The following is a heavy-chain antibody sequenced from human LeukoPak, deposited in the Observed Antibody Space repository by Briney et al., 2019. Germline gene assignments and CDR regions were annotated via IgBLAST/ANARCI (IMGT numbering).Heavy chain of an antibody. CDR1: GFTLDDYA. D-gene: IGHD6-19*01. J-gene: IGHJ4*02. CDR2: ISWNSGSI. CDR3: AKDRNEYSSGWYTGVGFDY. V-gene: IGHV3-9*01. Sequence: GRSLRLSCAASGFTLDDYAMHWVRQAPGKGLEWVSGISWNSGSIGYADSVKGRFTISRDNAKNSLYLQMNSLRAEDTALYYCAKDRNEYSSGWYTGVGFDYWGQGTLVTVSS.